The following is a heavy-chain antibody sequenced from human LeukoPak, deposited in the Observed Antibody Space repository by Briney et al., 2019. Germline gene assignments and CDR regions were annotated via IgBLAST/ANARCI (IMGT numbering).Heavy chain of an antibody. D-gene: IGHD4-23*01. CDR1: GYTFTSYA. CDR3: ARANSAKPSYYYYMDV. J-gene: IGHJ6*03. Sequence: ASVKVSCKASGYTFTSYAMNWVRQAPGQGLEWMGWINTNTGNPTYAQGFTGRFVFSLDTSVSTAYLQISSLKAEDTAVYYCARANSAKPSYYYYMDVWGKGTTVTVSS. V-gene: IGHV7-4-1*02. CDR2: INTNTGNP.